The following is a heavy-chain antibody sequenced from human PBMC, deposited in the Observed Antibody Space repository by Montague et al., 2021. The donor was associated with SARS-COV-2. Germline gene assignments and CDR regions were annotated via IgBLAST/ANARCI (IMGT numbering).Heavy chain of an antibody. CDR2: IYSGGST. D-gene: IGHD3-16*01. J-gene: IGHJ6*02. V-gene: IGHV3-66*01. Sequence: SLRLSCAASGFTVSSNYMSWVRQAPGKGLEWVSVIYSGGSTYYADSVKGRFTISRDNSKNTLYLQVNSLRAEDTAVYYCARAPTNVLGTTLYYYGMDVWGQGTTVTVSS. CDR1: GFTVSSNY. CDR3: ARAPTNVLGTTLYYYGMDV.